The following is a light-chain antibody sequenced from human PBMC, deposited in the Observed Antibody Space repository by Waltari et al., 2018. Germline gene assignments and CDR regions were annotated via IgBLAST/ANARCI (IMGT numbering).Light chain of an antibody. CDR1: QSVGRS. Sequence: EIVLTQSPRTLSLSPGDRATLSCRASQSVGRSLAWYQQKPGQAPRLLIYDASSRAAGIPDRFSGSGSGTDFSLAISRLEPEDFAVYYCQKYVSLPATFGQGTKVEIK. J-gene: IGKJ1*01. V-gene: IGKV3-20*01. CDR3: QKYVSLPAT. CDR2: DAS.